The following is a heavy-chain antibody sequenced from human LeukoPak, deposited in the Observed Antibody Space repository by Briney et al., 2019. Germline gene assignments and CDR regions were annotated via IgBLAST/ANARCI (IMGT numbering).Heavy chain of an antibody. CDR2: IYHSGST. CDR1: GYSIGSGYY. V-gene: IGHV4-38-2*02. CDR3: ARRLYYYGSGGFDP. J-gene: IGHJ5*02. Sequence: SEILSLTCTVSGYSIGSGYYWGWIRQPPGKGLEWIGIIYHSGSTYYNPSLKSRVTISVDTSKNQFSLKLSSVTAADTAVYYCARRLYYYGSGGFDPWGQGTLVTVSS. D-gene: IGHD3-10*01.